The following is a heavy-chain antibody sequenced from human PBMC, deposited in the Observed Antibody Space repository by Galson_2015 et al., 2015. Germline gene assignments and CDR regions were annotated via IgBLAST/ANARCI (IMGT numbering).Heavy chain of an antibody. Sequence: SLRLSCAASGFIFSNAWMSWVRQAPGKGLEWVGLIKSKSVGGTTDYAAPVKGRFTVSRDDSKNMAYLQMNSLKPEDTAMYYCTTDFSDGWFGGWGQGTLVTVPS. CDR2: IKSKSVGGTT. V-gene: IGHV3-15*01. J-gene: IGHJ4*02. CDR1: GFIFSNAW. D-gene: IGHD3-10*01. CDR3: TTDFSDGWFGG.